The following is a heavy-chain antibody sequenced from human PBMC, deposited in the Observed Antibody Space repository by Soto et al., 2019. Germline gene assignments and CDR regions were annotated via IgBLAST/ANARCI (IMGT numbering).Heavy chain of an antibody. CDR2: ISYDGSNK. V-gene: IGHV3-30*18. D-gene: IGHD2-15*01. J-gene: IGHJ4*02. CDR3: AKDSTDIVVVVAALDY. CDR1: GFTFSSYG. Sequence: GGSLRLSCAASGFTFSSYGMHWVRQAPGKGLEWVAVISYDGSNKYYADSVKGRFTISRDNSKNTLYLQMNSLRAEDTAVYYCAKDSTDIVVVVAALDYWGQGTLVTVSS.